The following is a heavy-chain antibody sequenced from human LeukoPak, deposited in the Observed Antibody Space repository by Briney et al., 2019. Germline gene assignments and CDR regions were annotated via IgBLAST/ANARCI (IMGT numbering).Heavy chain of an antibody. CDR1: GGTFSSYA. D-gene: IGHD3-3*01. CDR3: ASQKFLEWLLLDY. Sequence: ASVKVSCKGSGGTFSSYAISWVRQAPGQGLEWMGGIIPIFGTANYAQKFQGRVTITADESTSTAYMELSSLRSEDTAVYYCASQKFLEWLLLDYWGQGTLVTVSS. V-gene: IGHV1-69*13. CDR2: IIPIFGTA. J-gene: IGHJ4*02.